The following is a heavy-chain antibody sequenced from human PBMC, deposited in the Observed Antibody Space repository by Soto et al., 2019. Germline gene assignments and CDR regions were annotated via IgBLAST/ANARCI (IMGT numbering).Heavy chain of an antibody. CDR2: IIPIFGTA. Sequence: QVQLVQSGAEVKKPGSSVKVSCKASGGTFSSYAISWVRQAPGHGLEWMGGIIPIFGTANYAQKFQGRVTITADESTSTAYMELSSRRSEDPAVYYCARVKGLVGWWIFDYWGQGTLVTVSS. J-gene: IGHJ4*02. CDR1: GGTFSSYA. V-gene: IGHV1-69*12. CDR3: ARVKGLVGWWIFDY. D-gene: IGHD2-15*01.